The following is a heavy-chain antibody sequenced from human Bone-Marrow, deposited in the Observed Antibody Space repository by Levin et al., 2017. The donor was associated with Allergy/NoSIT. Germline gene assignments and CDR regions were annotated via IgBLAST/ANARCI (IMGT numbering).Heavy chain of an antibody. Sequence: GESLKISCAVSGFSVTRDYMSWVRQAPGKGLEWISVLYNGDDTYYTDSVRGRFTISRDSSKNTLHLQMNNLRAEDTAVYYCVRDEGPGKYTYGELDYWGQGTLVTVSS. CDR3: VRDEGPGKYTYGELDY. CDR1: GFSVTRDY. CDR2: LYNGDDT. D-gene: IGHD5-18*01. V-gene: IGHV3-66*01. J-gene: IGHJ4*02.